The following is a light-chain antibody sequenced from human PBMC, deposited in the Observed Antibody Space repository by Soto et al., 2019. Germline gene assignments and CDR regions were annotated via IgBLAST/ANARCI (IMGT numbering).Light chain of an antibody. CDR2: SAS. Sequence: DIQMTQSPSSLSASVGDRVTITCRASQGIANYLAWYQQTPGNVPKLLIYSASTLQSGVPSRFSGSGSGTEFTLTISSLQPDDFATYYCQQYNTFWTFGPGTKVDIK. V-gene: IGKV1-27*01. CDR3: QQYNTFWT. CDR1: QGIANY. J-gene: IGKJ1*01.